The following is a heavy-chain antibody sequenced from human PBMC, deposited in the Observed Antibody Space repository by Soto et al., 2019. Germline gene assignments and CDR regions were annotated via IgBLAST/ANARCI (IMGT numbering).Heavy chain of an antibody. CDR1: GFTFSSYG. Sequence: GGSLRLSCAASGFTFSSYGMHWVRQAPGKGLEWVAVISYDGSNKYYADSVKGRFTISRDNSKNTLYLQMNSLRAEDTAVYYCAKDLLVVTQPRFDYWGQGTLGTVS. CDR2: ISYDGSNK. J-gene: IGHJ4*02. D-gene: IGHD3-22*01. CDR3: AKDLLVVTQPRFDY. V-gene: IGHV3-30*18.